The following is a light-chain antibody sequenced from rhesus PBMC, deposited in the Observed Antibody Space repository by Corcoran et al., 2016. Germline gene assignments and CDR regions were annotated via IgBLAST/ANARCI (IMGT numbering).Light chain of an antibody. Sequence: DIQMTQSPSSLSASVGDTVTITCRASQGISSWLAWYQQKPGKAPKLRSYKASSLQSGVPSRFSGSGSGTDFTLTISSLQSEDFATYYCQQYSSRPYSFGQGTKVEIK. CDR3: QQYSSRPYS. J-gene: IGKJ2*01. CDR1: QGISSW. CDR2: KAS. V-gene: IGKV1-22*01.